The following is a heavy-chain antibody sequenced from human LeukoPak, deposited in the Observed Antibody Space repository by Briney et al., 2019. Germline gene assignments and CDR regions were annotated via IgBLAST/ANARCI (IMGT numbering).Heavy chain of an antibody. V-gene: IGHV3-30*02. J-gene: IGHJ4*02. D-gene: IGHD5-24*01. CDR1: GFTFSIYA. CDR2: IRNDGSNK. Sequence: GGSLRLSCAASGFTFSIYAMHWVRQAPGKGLEWVAFIRNDGSNKYYADSVKGRFTISRDNSKNTLYLQMNSLRAEDTAVYYCARDRRWLQSDIRDFDYWGQGTLVTVSS. CDR3: ARDRRWLQSDIRDFDY.